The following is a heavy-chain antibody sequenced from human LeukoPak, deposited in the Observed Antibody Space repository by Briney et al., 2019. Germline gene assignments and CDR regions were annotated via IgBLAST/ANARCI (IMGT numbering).Heavy chain of an antibody. CDR2: IYYSGST. J-gene: IGHJ4*02. D-gene: IGHD3-10*01. V-gene: IGHV4-59*01. Sequence: SETLSLTCTVSGCTLSSYYLSWIRQPPGRGLEWIGYIYYSGSTNYNPSLKSRVTISVDTSKNQFSLKLSSVTAAETAVYYCARVVGGGTYYFDCWGQGTLVTVSS. CDR1: GCTLSSYY. CDR3: ARVVGGGTYYFDC.